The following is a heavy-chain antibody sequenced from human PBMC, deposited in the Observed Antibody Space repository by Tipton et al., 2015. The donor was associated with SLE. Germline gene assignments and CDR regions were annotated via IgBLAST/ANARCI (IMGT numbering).Heavy chain of an antibody. CDR2: ISGSGGST. J-gene: IGHJ6*02. D-gene: IGHD3-3*01. Sequence: SLRLSCAASGFTVSSNYMSWVRQAPGKGLEWVSVISGSGGSTYYADSVKGRFTISRDNSKNTLYLQMNSLRAEDTAVYYCAKSTDFWSGYKTGMDVWGQGTTVTVSS. CDR3: AKSTDFWSGYKTGMDV. V-gene: IGHV3-23*01. CDR1: GFTVSSNY.